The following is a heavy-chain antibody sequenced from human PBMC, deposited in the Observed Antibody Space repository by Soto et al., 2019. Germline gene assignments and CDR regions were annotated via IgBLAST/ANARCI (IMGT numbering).Heavy chain of an antibody. Sequence: QVQLVQSGAEVKRPGASVKVSCKGSGYTVTDYGISWVRQAPGQGLEWMGWISTYNANTNYAQKLQGRVTMTTDTSTSTAYMELRSLRCDDTAVYYCATVAKYCRGGDCWIAVGYWGQGTLLTGSS. D-gene: IGHD2-21*02. CDR3: ATVAKYCRGGDCWIAVGY. CDR1: GYTVTDYG. CDR2: ISTYNANT. J-gene: IGHJ4*02. V-gene: IGHV1-18*01.